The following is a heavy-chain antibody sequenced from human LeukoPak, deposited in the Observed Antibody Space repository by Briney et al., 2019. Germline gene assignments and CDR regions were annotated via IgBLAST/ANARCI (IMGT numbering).Heavy chain of an antibody. CDR3: AAGPRPSSGYYYPFDY. J-gene: IGHJ4*02. CDR1: GDSISSYS. Sequence: SETLSLTCSVSGDSISSYSWSWIRQPPGKGLEWIGYISHSGSTYYNPSLKSRVTISIDRSKNQFSLRLSSVTAADTAVYYCAAGPRPSSGYYYPFDYWGQGTLVTVSS. D-gene: IGHD3-22*01. CDR2: ISHSGST. V-gene: IGHV4-30-2*01.